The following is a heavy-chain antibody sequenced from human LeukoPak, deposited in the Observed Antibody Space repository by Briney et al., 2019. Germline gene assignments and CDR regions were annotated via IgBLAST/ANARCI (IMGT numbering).Heavy chain of an antibody. CDR3: ARHRYYFDY. CDR2: ITTGSTYM. CDR1: GFAFNSYS. V-gene: IGHV3-21*01. J-gene: IGHJ4*02. Sequence: PGGSLRLSCAASGFAFNSYSMNWVRQAPGKGLEWVASITTGSTYMHYADSVKGRFTISRDNAKNSLYLQMNSLRADDTAVYFCARHRYYFDYWGQGTLVTVSS.